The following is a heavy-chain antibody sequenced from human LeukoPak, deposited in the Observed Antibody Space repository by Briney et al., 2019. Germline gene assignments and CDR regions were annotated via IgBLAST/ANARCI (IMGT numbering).Heavy chain of an antibody. CDR2: INSDGSST. V-gene: IGHV3-74*01. J-gene: IGHJ4*02. D-gene: IGHD5-18*01. CDR3: ARVGYSYDRAFDY. Sequence: GGSLRLSCVASGFTFSSYWMHWVRQAPGKGLVWVSRINSDGSSTSYADSVKGRFTISRDSAKNTLYLQMNSLRAEDTAVYYCARVGYSYDRAFDYWGQGTLVTVSS. CDR1: GFTFSSYW.